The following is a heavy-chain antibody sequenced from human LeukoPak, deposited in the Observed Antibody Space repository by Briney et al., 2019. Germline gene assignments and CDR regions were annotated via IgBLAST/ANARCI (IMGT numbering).Heavy chain of an antibody. CDR2: IYYSGST. CDR1: GGSISSSSYY. V-gene: IGHV4-39*01. D-gene: IGHD7-27*01. CDR3: ARPENRTGEFDY. J-gene: IGHJ4*02. Sequence: SETLSLTCTVSGGSISSSSYYWGWIRQPPGKGLEWIGSIYYSGSTYYNPSLKSRVTMSVDTSKNQFSLKLSSVTAADTAVYYCARPENRTGEFDYWGQGTLVTVSS.